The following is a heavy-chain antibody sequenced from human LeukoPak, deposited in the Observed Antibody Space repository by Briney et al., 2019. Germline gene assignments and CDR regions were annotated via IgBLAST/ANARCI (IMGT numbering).Heavy chain of an antibody. V-gene: IGHV4-30-2*01. Sequence: SETLSLTCTVSGGSISSGGYYWSWIRQPPGKGLEWIGYIYHSGSTYYNPSLKSRVTISVGRSKNQFSLKLSSVTAADTAVYYCARAGGMLAFDIWGQGTMVTVSS. CDR3: ARAGGMLAFDI. CDR1: GGSISSGGYY. CDR2: IYHSGST. J-gene: IGHJ3*02. D-gene: IGHD2-8*01.